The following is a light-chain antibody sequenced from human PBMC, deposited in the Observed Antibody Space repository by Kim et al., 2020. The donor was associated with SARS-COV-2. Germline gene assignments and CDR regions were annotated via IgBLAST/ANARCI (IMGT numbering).Light chain of an antibody. Sequence: AIGDRVTITCRASQSIGSWLALYQQTPGKAPQLLMSDASSLESGVPSRFGGSGSETNFTLTITRLQPDDFATYYCQQYTSSYPTFGQGTKVDIK. CDR2: DAS. CDR3: QQYTSSYPT. J-gene: IGKJ1*01. V-gene: IGKV1-5*01. CDR1: QSIGSW.